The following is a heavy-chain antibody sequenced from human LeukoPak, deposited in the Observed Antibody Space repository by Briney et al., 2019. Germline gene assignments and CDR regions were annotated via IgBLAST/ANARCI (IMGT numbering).Heavy chain of an antibody. CDR3: ARRDLRSGWFLY. J-gene: IGHJ4*02. V-gene: IGHV1-8*02. CDR1: GGTFSSYA. CDR2: MNPNSGNT. D-gene: IGHD6-19*01. Sequence: ASVKVSCKASGGTFSSYAISWVRQATGQGLEWMGWMNPNSGNTGYAQKFQGRVTMTRNTSISTAYMELSSLRSEDTAVYYCARRDLRSGWFLYWGQGTLVTVSS.